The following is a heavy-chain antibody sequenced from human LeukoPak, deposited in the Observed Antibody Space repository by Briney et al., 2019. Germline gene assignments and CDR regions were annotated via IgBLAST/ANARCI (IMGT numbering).Heavy chain of an antibody. J-gene: IGHJ4*02. Sequence: ASVKVSYTASGYTFTSYDINRVRQAPGQGDERMGWMNPKSGNTGYAQKFQGRVTMTRNTSISTAYMELSSLRSEDTAVYYCARVSTYFGVVTDFDYWGQGTLVTVSS. CDR2: MNPKSGNT. V-gene: IGHV1-8*01. D-gene: IGHD3-3*01. CDR3: ARVSTYFGVVTDFDY. CDR1: GYTFTSYD.